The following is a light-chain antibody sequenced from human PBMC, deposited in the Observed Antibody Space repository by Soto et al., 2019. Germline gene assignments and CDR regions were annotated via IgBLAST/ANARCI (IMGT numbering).Light chain of an antibody. CDR2: EAS. CDR1: QNINKW. Sequence: DIQMTQSPSTLSASVGDRVTITCRASQNINKWLAWYQQNPGRAPKLLIYEASTFQPGVPSRFTGRGFGTEFTITISSLRPDDFATYYCQQTYTTPKTFGQGTKVEIK. V-gene: IGKV1-5*03. J-gene: IGKJ1*01. CDR3: QQTYTTPKT.